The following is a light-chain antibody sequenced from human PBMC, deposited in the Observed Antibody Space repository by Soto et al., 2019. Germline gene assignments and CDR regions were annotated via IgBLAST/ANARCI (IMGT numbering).Light chain of an antibody. J-gene: IGKJ4*01. V-gene: IGKV4-1*01. CDR1: QSILFSSSNKNY. Sequence: DIVMTQSPDSLAVSVRERATINCKSSQSILFSSSNKNYLTWYQQKPGQPPKPLIYWASTRESGVPDRFSGSGSGTDFTLTISSLQAEDVAVYYCQQYYSTPVTFGGGTKVEIK. CDR2: WAS. CDR3: QQYYSTPVT.